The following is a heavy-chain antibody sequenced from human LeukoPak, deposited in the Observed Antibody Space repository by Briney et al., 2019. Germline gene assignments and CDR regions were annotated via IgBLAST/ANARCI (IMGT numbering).Heavy chain of an antibody. CDR2: IYSGGST. D-gene: IGHD2-15*01. J-gene: IGHJ3*02. Sequence: GGSLRLSCAASGFTVSSNYMSWVRQAPGKGLEWVSVIYSGGSTYYADSVKGRFTISRDNSKNTLYLQMNSLRAEDTAVYYCARGPCSGGSCYYAFDIWGQGTMVTVSS. V-gene: IGHV3-66*01. CDR1: GFTVSSNY. CDR3: ARGPCSGGSCYYAFDI.